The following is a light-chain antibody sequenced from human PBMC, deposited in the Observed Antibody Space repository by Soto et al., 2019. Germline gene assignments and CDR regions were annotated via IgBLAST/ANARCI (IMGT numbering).Light chain of an antibody. Sequence: DIQMTQSPSTLSASVGDRVTITCRASQSISNLLAWYQQKPGKAPKLLIYKASNLESGVPSRFSGSGSGTEFTLTISSLQPDDFATYYCQQYNSSFGQGTKVDIK. CDR3: QQYNSS. V-gene: IGKV1-5*03. CDR2: KAS. J-gene: IGKJ2*01. CDR1: QSISNL.